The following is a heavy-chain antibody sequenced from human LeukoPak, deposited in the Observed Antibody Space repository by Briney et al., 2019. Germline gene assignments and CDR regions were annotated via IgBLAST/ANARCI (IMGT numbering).Heavy chain of an antibody. CDR3: TTDQGSWPTGDAFDI. CDR2: ISSSSSSI. V-gene: IGHV3-48*04. Sequence: TGGSLRLSCAASGFTFSSYSMNWVRQAPGKGLEWVSYISSSSSSIYYADSVKGRFTISRDNAKNSLYLQMNSLRAEDTAVYYCTTDQGSWPTGDAFDIWGQGTMVTVSS. D-gene: IGHD6-13*01. J-gene: IGHJ3*02. CDR1: GFTFSSYS.